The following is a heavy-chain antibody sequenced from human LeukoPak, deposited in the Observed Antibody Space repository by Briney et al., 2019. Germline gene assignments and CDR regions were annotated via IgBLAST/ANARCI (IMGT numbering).Heavy chain of an antibody. J-gene: IGHJ6*02. CDR2: MYSGGST. V-gene: IGHV3-66*01. Sequence: GGSLRLSCEASGLTGSSNFMTWVRQAPGKGLEWVSAMYSGGSTFYADSVRGRFNISRDNSKKTMFLQMSSLRVEDAAVYYCASSGTASRGAMDVWGQGTTVTVSS. CDR1: GLTGSSNF. D-gene: IGHD1-1*01. CDR3: ASSGTASRGAMDV.